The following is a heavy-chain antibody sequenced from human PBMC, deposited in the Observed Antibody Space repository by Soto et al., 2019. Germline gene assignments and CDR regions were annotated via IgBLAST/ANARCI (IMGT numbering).Heavy chain of an antibody. D-gene: IGHD5-12*01. CDR1: GGSISSSSYY. V-gene: IGHV4-39*01. CDR3: ARQSVRWLQIDWYFDL. Sequence: QLQLQESGPGLVKPSETLSLTCTVSGGSISSSSYYWGWIRQPPGKGLEWSGSIDYSGSTYYNPSLKSRVTISVDTSKNQFSLKLSSVTAADTAVYYCARQSVRWLQIDWYFDLWVRGTLVTVSS. J-gene: IGHJ2*01. CDR2: IDYSGST.